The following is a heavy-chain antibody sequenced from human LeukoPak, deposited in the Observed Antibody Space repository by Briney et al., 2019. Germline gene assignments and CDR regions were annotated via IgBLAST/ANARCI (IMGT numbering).Heavy chain of an antibody. CDR2: IYYTGST. CDR1: GYSISSTYY. CDR3: ARGGNYWPQWWFDP. V-gene: IGHV4-61*01. D-gene: IGHD1-26*01. J-gene: IGHJ5*02. Sequence: SETLSLTCTVSGYSISSTYYWSWIRQPPGKGLEWIGYIYYTGSTSYNPSLKSRVTMSLAASKNQFSLELNSVTPADTAVYYCARGGNYWPQWWFDPWGRGTLVSVSS.